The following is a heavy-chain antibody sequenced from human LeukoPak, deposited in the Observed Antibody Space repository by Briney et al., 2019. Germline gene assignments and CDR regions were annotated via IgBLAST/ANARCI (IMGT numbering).Heavy chain of an antibody. CDR3: ARDAPGNTALDY. J-gene: IGHJ4*02. CDR2: INGYGSST. CDR1: GFTFISYW. D-gene: IGHD5-18*01. Sequence: PGXXLRLSCAASGFTFISYWMHWVRQAPGKGVVWVSRINGYGSSTDCADSVKGRFTISRDNAKNTLYLQMNSLRAEDTAVYYCARDAPGNTALDYWGQGTLVTVSS. V-gene: IGHV3-74*01.